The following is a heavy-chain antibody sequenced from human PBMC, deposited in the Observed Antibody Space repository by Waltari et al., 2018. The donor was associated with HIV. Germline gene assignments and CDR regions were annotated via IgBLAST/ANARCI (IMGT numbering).Heavy chain of an antibody. J-gene: IGHJ4*02. V-gene: IGHV3-74*01. CDR2: IKSDGSTR. CDR3: ARASHYFEFSTFDGDYYFDL. D-gene: IGHD3-9*01. CDR1: GFIVYTPW. Sequence: VQLVESGGGEIKTGGALSRSCAAQGFIVYTPWLVWVRQGHGPGKGLVWIARIKSDGSTREYADAVKGRFVISRDNGRNTVYLQLNSLRVEDTAVYFCARASHYFEFSTFDGDYYFDLWGRGTRVAVSS.